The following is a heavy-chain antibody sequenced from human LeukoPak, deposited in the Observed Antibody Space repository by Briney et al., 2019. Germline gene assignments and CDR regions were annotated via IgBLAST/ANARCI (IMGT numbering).Heavy chain of an antibody. CDR1: GFTFSSYG. CDR2: IWYDGSNK. V-gene: IGHV3-33*01. D-gene: IGHD3-22*01. J-gene: IGHJ4*02. CDR3: ARDQYDSSGYLDY. Sequence: GRSLRLSCAASGFTFSSYGMHWVRQAPGKGLEWVAVIWYDGSNKYYADSVKGRFTISRDNSKNTLYLQMNSLRAEDTAVYYCARDQYDSSGYLDYWGQGTLVTVSS.